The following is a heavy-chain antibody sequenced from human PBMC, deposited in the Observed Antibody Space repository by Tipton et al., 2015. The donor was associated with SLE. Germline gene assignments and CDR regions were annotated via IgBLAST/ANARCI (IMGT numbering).Heavy chain of an antibody. CDR1: GGSIRSYY. J-gene: IGHJ4*02. V-gene: IGHV4-59*01. CDR3: ARRDFWTGYFDY. Sequence: TLSLTCTVSGGSIRSYYWSWIRQPPGKRLEWIGYIYYSGSTNYHPSLKGRGTISVDTSKNQFSLKLTSVTAADTAVYYCARRDFWTGYFDYWGQGTLVTVSS. D-gene: IGHD3/OR15-3a*01. CDR2: IYYSGST.